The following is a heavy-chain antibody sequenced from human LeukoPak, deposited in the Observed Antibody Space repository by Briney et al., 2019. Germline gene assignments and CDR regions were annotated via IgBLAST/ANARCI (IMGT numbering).Heavy chain of an antibody. D-gene: IGHD1-26*01. CDR1: GFTFSAYW. J-gene: IGHJ4*02. V-gene: IGHV3-7*01. Sequence: GGSLRLSCAASGFTFSAYWMTWVRQAPGKGLEWVANMNQDGSRKYYVDSVKGQFTISRDNAKNSLYLQMSSLRAEDSAVYYCAREIPGGATTLDYWGQSTLVTVSS. CDR3: AREIPGGATTLDY. CDR2: MNQDGSRK.